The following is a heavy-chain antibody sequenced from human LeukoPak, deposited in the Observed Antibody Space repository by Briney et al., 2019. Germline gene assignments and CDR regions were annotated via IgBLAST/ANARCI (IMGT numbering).Heavy chain of an antibody. D-gene: IGHD1-26*01. CDR2: IKQDGSEK. J-gene: IGHJ4*02. Sequence: PGGSLRLSCAASGFTFSSNWMSWVRQAPGKGLEWVANIKQDGSEKYYVDSVKGRFTISRDNTKNSLSLQMNSLRAEDTAVYYSARDHDTTPFDFWGQGTLVTVSS. CDR1: GFTFSSNW. V-gene: IGHV3-7*05. CDR3: ARDHDTTPFDF.